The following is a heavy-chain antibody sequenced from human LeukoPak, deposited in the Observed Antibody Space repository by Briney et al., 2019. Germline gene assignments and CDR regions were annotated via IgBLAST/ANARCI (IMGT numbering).Heavy chain of an antibody. CDR3: AREKVPENNYYYGMDV. V-gene: IGHV4-30-4*01. Sequence: ASETLSLTCTVSGVSISSGDYHWNWIRQPPGRGLEWIGYISYSGNTYYNPSLKSRLTISLDTSRSQISLGLSSVTAADAAVYYCAREKVPENNYYYGMDVWGQGTTVTVSS. D-gene: IGHD2-2*01. J-gene: IGHJ6*02. CDR2: ISYSGNT. CDR1: GVSISSGDYH.